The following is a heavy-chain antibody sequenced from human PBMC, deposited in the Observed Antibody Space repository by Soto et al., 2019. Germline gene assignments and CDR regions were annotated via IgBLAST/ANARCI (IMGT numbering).Heavy chain of an antibody. V-gene: IGHV3-30*18. CDR3: AKESGRGSSGVLDY. CDR2: ISYDGSNK. J-gene: IGHJ4*02. Sequence: QVQLVESGGGVVQPGRSLRLSCEASGFTFSSYCMHWVRQAPGKGLEWVAVISYDGSNKYYADSVKGRFTISRDNSKNTLYLQMNSLRAEDTAVYYCAKESGRGSSGVLDYWGQGTLVTVSS. D-gene: IGHD6-6*01. CDR1: GFTFSSYC.